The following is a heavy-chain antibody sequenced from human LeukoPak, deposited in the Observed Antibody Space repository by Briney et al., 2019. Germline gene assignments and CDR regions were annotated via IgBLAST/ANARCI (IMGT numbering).Heavy chain of an antibody. CDR3: ARLSWPGRGSRFDP. D-gene: IGHD2/OR15-2a*01. Sequence: ASETLSLTCTVSGGSISSYYWSWIRQPPGKGLEWIGYMSYSGSTNYNPSLKSRVTISVDTSKNQFRSVTAADTAVYYCARLSWPGRGSRFDPWGQGTLVTVSS. CDR2: MSYSGST. V-gene: IGHV4-59*01. CDR1: GGSISSYY. J-gene: IGHJ5*02.